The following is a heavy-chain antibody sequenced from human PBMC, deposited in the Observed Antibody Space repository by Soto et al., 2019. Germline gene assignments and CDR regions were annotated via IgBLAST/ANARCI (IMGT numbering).Heavy chain of an antibody. CDR3: ARECFLQAAVGIRDYHYY. Sequence: CASSGVTVWISRVALAFKDKGKGLERVSSISSSSSYIYYADSVKGRFTISRENAKNALYLQMNSLRAEDTAVYYCARECFLQAAVGIRDYHYY. J-gene: IGHJ6*01. CDR2: ISSSSSYI. CDR1: GVTVWISR. V-gene: IGHV3-21*01. D-gene: IGHD6-13*01.